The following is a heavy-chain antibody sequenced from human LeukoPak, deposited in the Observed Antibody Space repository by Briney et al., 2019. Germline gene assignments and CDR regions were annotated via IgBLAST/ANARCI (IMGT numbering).Heavy chain of an antibody. CDR2: IYPGDSDT. V-gene: IGHV5-51*01. D-gene: IGHD3-10*01. Sequence: GESLKFSCKGSGYSFNDYWVGWVRQMPGKGLEWMGIIYPGDSDTRYSPSFQGQVTISADKSISTAYLQWSSLKASDTAMYYCARARHYGSGSYYPFDYWGQGILVTVSS. J-gene: IGHJ4*02. CDR1: GYSFNDYW. CDR3: ARARHYGSGSYYPFDY.